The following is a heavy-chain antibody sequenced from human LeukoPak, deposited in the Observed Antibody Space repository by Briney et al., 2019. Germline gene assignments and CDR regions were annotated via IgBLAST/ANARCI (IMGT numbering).Heavy chain of an antibody. V-gene: IGHV4-39*01. CDR2: ISYSGIS. CDR1: GGSISSGGYY. J-gene: IGHJ4*02. CDR3: ASGGQWLVH. D-gene: IGHD6-19*01. Sequence: PSETLSLTCTVSGGSISSGGYYWGWIRQPPGEGLEWIGSISYSGISYYNPSLKSRVTISVDTSKNQFSLKLTSVTAADTAVYYCASGGQWLVHWGQGTLVTVSS.